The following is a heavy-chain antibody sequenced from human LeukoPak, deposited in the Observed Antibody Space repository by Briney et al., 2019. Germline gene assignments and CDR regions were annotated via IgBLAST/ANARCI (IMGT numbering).Heavy chain of an antibody. Sequence: SETLSLTCAVYGGSFSGYYWSWIRQPPGKGLEWIGEINHSGSTNYNPSLKSRVTISVDTSKNQFSLKLSSVTAADTAVYYCASLIADCGGDCYGPPFDYWGQGTLVTVSS. V-gene: IGHV4-34*01. CDR3: ASLIADCGGDCYGPPFDY. D-gene: IGHD2-21*02. CDR2: INHSGST. J-gene: IGHJ4*02. CDR1: GGSFSGYY.